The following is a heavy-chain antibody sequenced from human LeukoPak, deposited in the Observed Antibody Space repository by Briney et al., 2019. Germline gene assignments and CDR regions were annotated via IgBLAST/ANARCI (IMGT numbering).Heavy chain of an antibody. Sequence: GGSLRLSCAASGFTFSIYAMNWVRQAPGKGLEWVSSVSSSSSYIYYADSVKGRFTISRDNAKNSLYLQMNSLRAEDTAVYYCARDHCSSTSCLNYYYYYGMDVWGQGTTVTVSS. J-gene: IGHJ6*02. D-gene: IGHD2-2*01. CDR1: GFTFSIYA. V-gene: IGHV3-21*01. CDR2: VSSSSSYI. CDR3: ARDHCSSTSCLNYYYYYGMDV.